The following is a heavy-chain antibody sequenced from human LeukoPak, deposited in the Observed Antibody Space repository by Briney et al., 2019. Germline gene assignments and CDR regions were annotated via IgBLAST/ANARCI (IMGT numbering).Heavy chain of an antibody. CDR1: GGSISSYY. J-gene: IGHJ4*02. CDR2: IYTSGST. CDR3: AGGYSYGLTADY. V-gene: IGHV4-4*07. Sequence: SETLSLTCTVSGGSISSYYWSWIRQPAGKGLEWIGRIYTSGSTNYNPSLKSRVTMSADTSKNQFSLKLSSVTAADTAVYYCAGGYSYGLTADYWGQGTLVTVSS. D-gene: IGHD5-18*01.